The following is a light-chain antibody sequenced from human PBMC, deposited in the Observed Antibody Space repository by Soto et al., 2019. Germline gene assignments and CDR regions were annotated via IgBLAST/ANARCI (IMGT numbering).Light chain of an antibody. J-gene: IGLJ3*02. CDR2: DVS. CDR1: SSDVGGYKY. CDR3: CSFAGSHSVV. Sequence: QSVLSQPRSVSGSPGHPVTMSCTGTSSDVGGYKYVSWYQHRPGKAPKLMIYDVSERPSGVPDRFSGSKSGNTASLTISGLQPEDEADYYCCSFAGSHSVVFGGGTKLTVL. V-gene: IGLV2-11*01.